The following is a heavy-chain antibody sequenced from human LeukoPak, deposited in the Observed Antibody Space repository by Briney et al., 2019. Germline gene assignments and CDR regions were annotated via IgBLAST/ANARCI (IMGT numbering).Heavy chain of an antibody. D-gene: IGHD6-19*01. CDR1: GFTFSSYG. Sequence: PGRSLRLSCAASGFTFSSYGMHWVRQAPGKGLEWVAVISYDGSNKYYADSVKGRFTISRDNSKNTLYLQMNSLRGEDTAVYYCARDKSQWLIRPGAFDIWGQGTMVTVSS. CDR2: ISYDGSNK. J-gene: IGHJ3*02. V-gene: IGHV3-30*03. CDR3: ARDKSQWLIRPGAFDI.